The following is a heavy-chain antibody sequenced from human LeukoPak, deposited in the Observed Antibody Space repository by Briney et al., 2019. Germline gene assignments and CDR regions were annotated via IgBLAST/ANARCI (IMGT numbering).Heavy chain of an antibody. D-gene: IGHD2/OR15-2a*01. CDR2: IYTSGST. Sequence: SETLALPCIVSGGSMSSYYWSWVRQPSGKGLEWIGYIYTSGSTNYNPSLKSRVTISVDTSKNQFSLKLSSVTAADTAVYYCARLNDYFNAFDIWGQGTMVTVSS. V-gene: IGHV4-4*09. J-gene: IGHJ3*02. CDR1: GGSMSSYY. CDR3: ARLNDYFNAFDI.